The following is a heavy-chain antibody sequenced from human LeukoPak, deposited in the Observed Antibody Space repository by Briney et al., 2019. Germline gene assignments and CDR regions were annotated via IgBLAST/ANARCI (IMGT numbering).Heavy chain of an antibody. D-gene: IGHD1-26*01. Sequence: PGGSLRLSCAASGFTFGDYDMHWVRQAPGKGLEWGSLIRADGATTRYTDSVKGRFTISRDNSKDSLYLQMNSLRTEDTALYYCARDNTGSYEYWGQGTLVTVSP. CDR1: GFTFGDYD. J-gene: IGHJ4*02. CDR2: IRADGATT. CDR3: ARDNTGSYEY. V-gene: IGHV3-43*02.